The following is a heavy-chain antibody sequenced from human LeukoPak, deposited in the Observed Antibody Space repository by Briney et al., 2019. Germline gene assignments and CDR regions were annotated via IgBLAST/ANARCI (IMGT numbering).Heavy chain of an antibody. V-gene: IGHV4-39*07. D-gene: IGHD3-16*02. J-gene: IGHJ4*02. CDR3: ARGNLFDYVWGSYRASLGY. Sequence: PSETLSLTCTVSGGSITSSSYYWGWIRQPPGKGLEWIGSVYYSGNTYYNSSLKSRVTISVDTSKNQFSLNLSSVTAADTAVYYCARGNLFDYVWGSYRASLGYWGQGTLVTVSS. CDR1: GGSITSSSYY. CDR2: VYYSGNT.